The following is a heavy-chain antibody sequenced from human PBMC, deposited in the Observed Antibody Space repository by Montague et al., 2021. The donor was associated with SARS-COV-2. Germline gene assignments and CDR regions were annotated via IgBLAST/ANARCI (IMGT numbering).Heavy chain of an antibody. CDR2: FYSVGST. Sequence: SETLSLTCTVSGGSISDGGYSWTWIRQHPGKGLEWIGYFYSVGSTDYNPSLKSRATISRDTSKNQFSLKVRSVTAADTAVCYCARETMTADAFDIWGQGTMVTVSS. V-gene: IGHV4-61*08. CDR1: GGSISDGGYS. J-gene: IGHJ3*02. D-gene: IGHD1-14*01. CDR3: ARETMTADAFDI.